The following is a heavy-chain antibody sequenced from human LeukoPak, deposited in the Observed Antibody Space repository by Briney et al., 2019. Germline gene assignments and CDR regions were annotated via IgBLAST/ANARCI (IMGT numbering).Heavy chain of an antibody. CDR3: ARGWAVAVDY. CDR2: INHSGST. D-gene: IGHD6-19*01. Sequence: SETLSLTCAVYGGSFSGYYWSWIRQPPGKGLEWIGEINHSGSTNYNPSLKSRVIISVGTSKNQFSLKLSSVTAADTAVYYCARGWAVAVDYWGQGTLVTVSS. CDR1: GGSFSGYY. J-gene: IGHJ4*02. V-gene: IGHV4-34*01.